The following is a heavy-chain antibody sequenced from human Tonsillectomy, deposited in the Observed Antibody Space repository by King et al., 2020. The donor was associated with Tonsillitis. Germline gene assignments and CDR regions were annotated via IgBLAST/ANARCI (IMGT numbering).Heavy chain of an antibody. D-gene: IGHD3-22*01. Sequence: VQLVESGAEVKKPGASVKVSCKASGYTFTGYYMHWVRQAPGQGLEWMGWINPNSGGTNYAQKFQGRVTMTRDTSISTAYMELSRLRSDDTALYYCARDTVDHVVIMIVVVDYSFDFWGQGTLVTVSS. CDR1: GYTFTGYY. J-gene: IGHJ4*02. CDR2: INPNSGGT. CDR3: ARDTVDHVVIMIVVVDYSFDF. V-gene: IGHV1-2*02.